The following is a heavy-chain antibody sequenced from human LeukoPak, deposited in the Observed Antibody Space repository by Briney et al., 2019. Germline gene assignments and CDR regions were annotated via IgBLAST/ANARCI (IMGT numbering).Heavy chain of an antibody. CDR1: GFTFSSYN. CDR3: ARDRGRYYMDV. V-gene: IGHV3-21*01. D-gene: IGHD6-25*01. CDR2: ITSGSSYR. J-gene: IGHJ6*03. Sequence: GGSLRLSCAASGFTFSSYNMNWVRQAPGKGLEWVSSITSGSSYRFYADSVKGRFTISRDNAKNSLYLQMNSLRAGDTAVYYCARDRGRYYMDVWGKGTTVTISS.